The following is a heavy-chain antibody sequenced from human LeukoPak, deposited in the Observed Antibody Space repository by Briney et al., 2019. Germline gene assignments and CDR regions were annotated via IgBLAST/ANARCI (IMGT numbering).Heavy chain of an antibody. CDR3: ARAILIYDSSGYYSLFFDY. Sequence: SQTLSLTGTVSGGSISSGGYYWSWIRQHPGKGLEWIGYIYYSGSTYYNPSLKSRVTISVDTSKNQFSLKLSSVTAADTAVYYCARAILIYDSSGYYSLFFDYWGQGTLVTVSS. D-gene: IGHD3-22*01. V-gene: IGHV4-31*03. CDR1: GGSISSGGYY. J-gene: IGHJ4*02. CDR2: IYYSGST.